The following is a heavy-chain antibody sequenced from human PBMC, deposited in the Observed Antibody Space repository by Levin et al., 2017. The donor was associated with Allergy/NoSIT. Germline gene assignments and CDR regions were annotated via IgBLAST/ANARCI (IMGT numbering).Heavy chain of an antibody. CDR1: GASISRGFYY. D-gene: IGHD5-12*01. J-gene: IGHJ6*03. V-gene: IGHV4-61*02. CDR2: IYVTGST. Sequence: LRLSCSVSGASISRGFYYWSWIRQPAGEGLEWIGRIYVTGSTTYSPSLKSRVTISLDRSKDQVSLKINSVTAADTAVYYCARDLEYFSGYEPYCYMDVWGKGTTVTVSS. CDR3: ARDLEYFSGYEPYCYMDV.